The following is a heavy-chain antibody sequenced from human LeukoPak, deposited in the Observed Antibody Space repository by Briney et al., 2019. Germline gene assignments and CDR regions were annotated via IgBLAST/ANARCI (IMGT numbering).Heavy chain of an antibody. Sequence: ASVQVSCNASGYTFTSYGISWLRQATGQGLEWMGWISGYNGNTNYAQQKLQGRVTMSTDTSTSTAYMELRSLRSGDTAVYYCARHLKRRYSSGRYWWGTGSSNDYWGQGTLVTVSS. V-gene: IGHV1-18*01. CDR2: ISGYNGNT. CDR1: GYTFTSYG. CDR3: ARHLKRRYSSGRYWWGTGSSNDY. D-gene: IGHD6-19*01. J-gene: IGHJ4*02.